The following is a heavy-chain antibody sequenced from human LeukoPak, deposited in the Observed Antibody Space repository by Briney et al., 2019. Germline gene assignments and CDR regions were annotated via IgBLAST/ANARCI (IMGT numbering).Heavy chain of an antibody. Sequence: GASVKVSCKAPGGTFSSYAISWVRQAPGQGLEWMGGIIPIFGTANYAQKFQGRVTITADESTSTAYMELSSLRSEDTAVYYYARCYGDYGYFDLWGRGTLVTVSS. J-gene: IGHJ2*01. CDR2: IIPIFGTA. CDR3: ARCYGDYGYFDL. D-gene: IGHD4-17*01. CDR1: GGTFSSYA. V-gene: IGHV1-69*13.